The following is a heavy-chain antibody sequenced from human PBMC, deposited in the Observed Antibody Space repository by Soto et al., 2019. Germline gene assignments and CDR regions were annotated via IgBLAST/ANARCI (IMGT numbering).Heavy chain of an antibody. D-gene: IGHD4-17*01. CDR2: IYYSGST. Sequence: PSETLSLTCTVSGGSISSGDYYWSWIRQPPGKGLEWIGYIYYSGSTYYNPSLKSRVTISVDTSKNQFSLKLSSVTAADTAVYYCACHFGNYGDWAFDYWGQGTLVPVSS. J-gene: IGHJ4*02. CDR3: ACHFGNYGDWAFDY. CDR1: GGSISSGDYY. V-gene: IGHV4-30-4*01.